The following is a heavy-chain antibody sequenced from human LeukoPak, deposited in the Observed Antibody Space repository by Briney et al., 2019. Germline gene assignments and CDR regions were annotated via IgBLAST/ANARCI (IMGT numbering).Heavy chain of an antibody. CDR3: ARERGRIRSSFDY. CDR1: GYTFTGYY. Sequence: GASVKVSCKASGYTFTGYYMHWVRQAPGQGLEWMGRINPNSGGTNYAQKFQGRVTMTRDTSISTAYMELSRLRSEDTAVYYCARERGRIRSSFDYWGQGTLVTVSS. J-gene: IGHJ4*02. CDR2: INPNSGGT. V-gene: IGHV1-2*06.